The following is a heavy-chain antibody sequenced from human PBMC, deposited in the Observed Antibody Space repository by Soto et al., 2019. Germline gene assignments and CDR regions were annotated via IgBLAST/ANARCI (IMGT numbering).Heavy chain of an antibody. Sequence: SETLSLTCTVSGGSISSYYWSWIRQPPGKGLGWIGYIYYSGSTNYNPSLKSRVTISVDTSKNQFSLKLSSVTAADTAVYYCARSARDRSSGSYYLNWFDPWGQGTLVTVSS. CDR1: GGSISSYY. CDR2: IYYSGST. J-gene: IGHJ5*02. V-gene: IGHV4-59*01. D-gene: IGHD1-26*01. CDR3: ARSARDRSSGSYYLNWFDP.